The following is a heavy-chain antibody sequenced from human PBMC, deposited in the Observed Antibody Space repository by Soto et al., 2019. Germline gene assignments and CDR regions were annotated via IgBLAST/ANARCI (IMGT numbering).Heavy chain of an antibody. Sequence: GGSLRLSCAASGFTFSSYAMSWVRQAPGKGLEWVSAISGSGGSTYYADSVKGRFTISRDNSKNTLYLQMNSLRAEDTAVYYCAKDLGVVPAAMQAYYYYGVDGSGQGTTVTVSS. CDR1: GFTFSSYA. CDR2: ISGSGGST. V-gene: IGHV3-23*01. CDR3: AKDLGVVPAAMQAYYYYGVDG. D-gene: IGHD2-2*01. J-gene: IGHJ6*02.